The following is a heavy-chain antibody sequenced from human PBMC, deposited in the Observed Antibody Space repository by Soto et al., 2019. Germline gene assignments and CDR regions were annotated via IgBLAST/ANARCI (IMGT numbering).Heavy chain of an antibody. Sequence: QVQLVESGGGLVKPGGSLRLSCAASGFTFSDSYMSWIRQAPGKGLEWISYITFSGNTVYYTDSLKGRFTIPRDNAKNSLYLQMNRLRAEDTAVYYCARVSWREKCGMDVSGQGTTVTVSS. CDR3: ARVSWREKCGMDV. CDR1: GFTFSDSY. CDR2: ITFSGNTV. V-gene: IGHV3-11*01. J-gene: IGHJ6*02.